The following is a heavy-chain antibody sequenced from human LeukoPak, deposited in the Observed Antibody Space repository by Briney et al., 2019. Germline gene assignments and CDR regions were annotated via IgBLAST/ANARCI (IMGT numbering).Heavy chain of an antibody. CDR1: GGAFSGYY. J-gene: IGHJ6*02. D-gene: IGHD5-12*01. CDR2: IYYTGST. V-gene: IGHV4-59*08. CDR3: ARDGATITGFGMDV. Sequence: SETLSLTCAVYGGAFSGYYWSWIRQPPGKGLEWIGYIYYTGSTDYNPSLKSRVTISVDTSKNQFSLKLSSVTAADTAVYYCARDGATITGFGMDVWGQGTTVTVSS.